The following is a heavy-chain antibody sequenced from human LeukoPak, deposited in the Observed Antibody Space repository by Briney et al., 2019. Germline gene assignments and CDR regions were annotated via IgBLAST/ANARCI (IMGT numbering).Heavy chain of an antibody. D-gene: IGHD6-13*01. J-gene: IGHJ4*02. Sequence: SETLSLTCTVSGSSISSGYYWGWIRQPAGKGLEWIGRIYTSGSTTYNPSLRSRVTISLDTSKNHFSLKLSSVTAADTAVYYCARDQEGIAAPGTRWGQGTLVTVSS. CDR3: ARDQEGIAAPGTR. CDR2: IYTSGST. V-gene: IGHV4-61*02. CDR1: GSSISSGYY.